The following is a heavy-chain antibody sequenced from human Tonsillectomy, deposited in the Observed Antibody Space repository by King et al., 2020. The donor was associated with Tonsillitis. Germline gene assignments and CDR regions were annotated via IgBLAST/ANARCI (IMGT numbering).Heavy chain of an antibody. CDR2: ISTDIGNT. D-gene: IGHD2/OR15-2a*01. Sequence: VQLVQSGTEVKKPGASVKVSCKASGYTFNNYGIIWVRQAPGQGLEWMGWISTDIGNTNYAQKVQGRITLTTDTSTSTAYMELRSLRSDATAVYYCTRESNIQPLYLDLWGRGTLVTVSS. CDR1: GYTFNNYG. J-gene: IGHJ2*01. CDR3: TRESNIQPLYLDL. V-gene: IGHV1-18*01.